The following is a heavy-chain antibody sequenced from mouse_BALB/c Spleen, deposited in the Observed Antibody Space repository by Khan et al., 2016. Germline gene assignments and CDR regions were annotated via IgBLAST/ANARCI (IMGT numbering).Heavy chain of an antibody. V-gene: IGHV3-2*02. D-gene: IGHD2-2*01. Sequence: EVQLEVSGPGLVKPSQSLSLTCTVTGYSITSDYAWNWIRQFPGNKLEWMGYITYSGTTTYNPSLKSRISITRDTSKNQFFLQLNSVTTEDTATYYCARWLDAMDYWGQGTSVTVSS. J-gene: IGHJ4*01. CDR1: GYSITSDYA. CDR2: ITYSGTT. CDR3: ARWLDAMDY.